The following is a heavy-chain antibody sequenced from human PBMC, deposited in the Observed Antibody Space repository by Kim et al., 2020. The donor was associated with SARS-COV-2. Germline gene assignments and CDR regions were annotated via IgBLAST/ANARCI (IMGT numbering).Heavy chain of an antibody. V-gene: IGHV3-30*18. D-gene: IGHD4-17*01. J-gene: IGHJ4*02. CDR2: ISYDGSNK. CDR3: AKDLVSTVVTSFVY. Sequence: GGSLRLSCAASGFTFSSYGMHWVRQAPGKGLEWVAVISYDGSNKYYADSVKGRFTISRDNSKNTLYLQMNSLRAEDTAVYYCAKDLVSTVVTSFVYWGQGTLVTVSS. CDR1: GFTFSSYG.